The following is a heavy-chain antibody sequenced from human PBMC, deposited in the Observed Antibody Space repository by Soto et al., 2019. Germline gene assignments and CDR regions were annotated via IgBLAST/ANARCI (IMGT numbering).Heavy chain of an antibody. CDR1: GDSVSSNSAA. D-gene: IGHD1-7*01. V-gene: IGHV6-1*01. Sequence: SHTLSLTCAISGDSVSSNSAAWNWIRQSPSRGLEWLGRTYYRSKWYNDYAVSVKSRITINPDTSKNQFSLQLNSVTPEDTAVYYCARDRRITGTTRYYYGMDVWGQGTTVTVSS. J-gene: IGHJ6*02. CDR2: TYYRSKWYN. CDR3: ARDRRITGTTRYYYGMDV.